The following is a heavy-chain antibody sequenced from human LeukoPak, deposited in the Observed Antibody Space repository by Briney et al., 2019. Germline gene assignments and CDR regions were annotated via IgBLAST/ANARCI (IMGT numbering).Heavy chain of an antibody. CDR2: ISAYNGNT. V-gene: IGHV1-18*01. D-gene: IGHD3-10*01. Sequence: ASVKVSCKTSGYTFTNYGISWVRQAPGLGLEWMGWISAYNGNTNYAQKVQGRVTMTTDTSTSTAYMELRSLRFDDTAVYYCARGVSGSYSYYYYGMDVWGQGTTVTVSS. CDR3: ARGVSGSYSYYYYGMDV. J-gene: IGHJ6*02. CDR1: GYTFTNYG.